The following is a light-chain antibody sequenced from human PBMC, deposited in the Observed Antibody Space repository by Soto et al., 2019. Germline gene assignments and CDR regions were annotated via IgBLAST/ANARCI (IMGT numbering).Light chain of an antibody. V-gene: IGKV1-12*01. CDR3: QQANTFPLP. Sequence: DIQMTQSPSSVSAAVGDRVTITCRASQGFSSWLAWSQQNPGKAPQLLIHASSSLQSGVTSRFSGSGSVTDLTLAISSLQPEYFATYSRQQANTFPLPVRGATNAEIK. J-gene: IGKJ4*02. CDR2: ASS. CDR1: QGFSSW.